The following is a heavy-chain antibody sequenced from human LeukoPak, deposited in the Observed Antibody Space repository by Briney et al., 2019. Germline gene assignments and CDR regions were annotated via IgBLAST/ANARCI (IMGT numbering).Heavy chain of an antibody. CDR1: GFTFTDYY. D-gene: IGHD3-22*01. J-gene: IGHJ4*02. CDR2: ITNSRSYT. CDR3: ARAGDSSGYFVDS. V-gene: IGHV3-11*06. Sequence: PGGSLRLSCAASGFTFTDYYMSWIRQAPGKGLDWVSYITNSRSYTKYADSVKGRFTISRDNAKNSLDLQMNSLRAEDTAVYYCARAGDSSGYFVDSWGQGTLVTVSS.